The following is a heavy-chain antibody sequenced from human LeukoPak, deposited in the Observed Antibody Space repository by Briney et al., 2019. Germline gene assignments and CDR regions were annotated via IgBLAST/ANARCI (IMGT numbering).Heavy chain of an antibody. CDR1: GGSISSSSYY. Sequence: SETLSLTCTVSGGSISSSSYYWGWIRQPPGKGLEWIGSIYYSGSTYYNPSLKSRVTISVDTSKNQFSLKLSSVTAADTAVYYCAGSPSDYSNYYFDYWGQGTLVTASS. D-gene: IGHD4-11*01. CDR2: IYYSGST. CDR3: AGSPSDYSNYYFDY. J-gene: IGHJ4*02. V-gene: IGHV4-39*01.